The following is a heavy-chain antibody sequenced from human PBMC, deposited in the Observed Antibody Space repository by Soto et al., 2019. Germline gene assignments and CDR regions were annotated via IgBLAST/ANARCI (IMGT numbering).Heavy chain of an antibody. D-gene: IGHD5-12*01. V-gene: IGHV3-74*01. CDR3: VRDVRYKNDPTFEY. CDR2: VTTDGSGT. Sequence: EVQLVESGGGLVQPGGSLRLSCAASGFSFSDLWMHWVRQAPGKGLVWVSRVTTDGSGTAYADSVKGRFTISRDNAKNMVYLQMNNLRVEDTAVYYCVRDVRYKNDPTFEYWGQGTLVTVSS. CDR1: GFSFSDLW. J-gene: IGHJ4*02.